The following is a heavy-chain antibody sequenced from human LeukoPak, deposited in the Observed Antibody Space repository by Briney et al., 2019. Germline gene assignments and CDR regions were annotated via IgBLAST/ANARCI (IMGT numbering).Heavy chain of an antibody. D-gene: IGHD6-13*01. CDR3: AKAIAAAGTGY. CDR2: ISHDGSNK. CDR1: GFTFSSYG. J-gene: IGHJ4*02. Sequence: GGSLRLSCAASGFTFSSYGMHWVRQAPGKGLEWVAVISHDGSNKYYADSVKGRFTISRDNSKNTLYLQMNSLRAEDTAVYYCAKAIAAAGTGYWGQGTLVTVSS. V-gene: IGHV3-30*18.